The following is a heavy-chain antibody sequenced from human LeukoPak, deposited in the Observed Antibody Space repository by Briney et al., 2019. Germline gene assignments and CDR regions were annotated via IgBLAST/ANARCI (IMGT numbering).Heavy chain of an antibody. CDR2: TYTSGST. CDR3: ARGAMIKFDP. Sequence: SETLSLTCTVSGGSISSGSKYWSWIRQPAGKGLEWIGRTYTSGSTNSNPSLKSRVTISVDTSKNQFSLKLSSVTAADTAVYYCARGAMIKFDPWGQGTLVTVSS. D-gene: IGHD5-12*01. V-gene: IGHV4-61*02. J-gene: IGHJ5*02. CDR1: GGSISSGSKY.